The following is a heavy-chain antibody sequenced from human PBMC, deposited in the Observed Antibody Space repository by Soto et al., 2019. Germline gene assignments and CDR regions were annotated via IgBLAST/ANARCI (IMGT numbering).Heavy chain of an antibody. D-gene: IGHD3-10*01. J-gene: IGHJ3*02. CDR1: GYTLTELS. CDR2: FDPEDGET. V-gene: IGHV1-24*01. Sequence: AASVKVSCKVSGYTLTELSMHWVRQAPGKGLEWMGGFDPEDGETIYAQKFQGRVTMTEDTSTDTAYMELSSLRSEDTAVYYCATYAYYYGSGWRLGRTWGAFDIWGQGTMFTVSS. CDR3: ATYAYYYGSGWRLGRTWGAFDI.